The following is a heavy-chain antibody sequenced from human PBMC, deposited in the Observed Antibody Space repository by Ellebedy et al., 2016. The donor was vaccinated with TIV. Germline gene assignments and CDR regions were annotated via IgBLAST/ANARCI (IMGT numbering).Heavy chain of an antibody. J-gene: IGHJ4*02. Sequence: GESLKISCAASGFTFSTYAMTWVRQAPGKGLEWVSSITATGDTTYFADSVKGRFTISRDNSKNTLYLQMNSLRAEDTAVYFCAKDSSSGWGKVFDYWGQGTLVTVSS. CDR2: ITATGDTT. CDR1: GFTFSTYA. V-gene: IGHV3-23*01. D-gene: IGHD6-19*01. CDR3: AKDSSSGWGKVFDY.